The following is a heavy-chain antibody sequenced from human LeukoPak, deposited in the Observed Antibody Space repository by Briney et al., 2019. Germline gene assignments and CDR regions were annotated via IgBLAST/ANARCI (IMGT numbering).Heavy chain of an antibody. D-gene: IGHD6-13*01. Sequence: ASVKVSCKASGYTFTGYYMHWVRQAPGQGLEWMGWINPNSGGTNYAQKFQGWVTMTRDTSISTAYMELSRLRSDDTAVYYCARDFPEPIAAALEALSGKDTSYGMDVWGQGTTVTVSS. V-gene: IGHV1-2*04. CDR1: GYTFTGYY. CDR3: ARDFPEPIAAALEALSGKDTSYGMDV. J-gene: IGHJ6*02. CDR2: INPNSGGT.